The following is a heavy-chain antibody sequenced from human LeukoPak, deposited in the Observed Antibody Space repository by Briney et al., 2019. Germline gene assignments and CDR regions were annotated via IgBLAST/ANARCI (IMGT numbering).Heavy chain of an antibody. V-gene: IGHV4-59*01. Sequence: SETLSLTCSVSGGSISSYYWSWIRQPPGKGLEWVGNMHSIGSTNYNPSLKSRVTISIDTSKSQFSLKLSSVTAADAAVYFCATVTGDYWGQGTLVTVSS. CDR2: MHSIGST. J-gene: IGHJ4*02. CDR1: GGSISSYY. D-gene: IGHD2-21*02. CDR3: ATVTGDY.